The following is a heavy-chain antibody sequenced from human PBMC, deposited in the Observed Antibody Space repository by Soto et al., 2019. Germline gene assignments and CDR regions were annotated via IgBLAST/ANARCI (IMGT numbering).Heavy chain of an antibody. CDR2: INPSGDST. D-gene: IGHD3-16*02. CDR1: GYTFTSYY. J-gene: IGHJ4*02. CDR3: AXXYYDYVWGSYRSAHFDY. Sequence: GASVKVSCKASGYTFTSYYMHWVRQAPGQGLEWMGIINPSGDSTSYAQKFQGRVTMTRDTSTSTVYMELSSLRSEDTAVYYCAXXYYDYVWGSYRSAHFDYWGQGTLVTVSS. V-gene: IGHV1-46*01.